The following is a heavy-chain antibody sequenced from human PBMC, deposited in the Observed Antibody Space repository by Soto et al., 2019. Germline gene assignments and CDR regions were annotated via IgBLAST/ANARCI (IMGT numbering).Heavy chain of an antibody. CDR3: AKDRRDGDFMHILVVDF. D-gene: IGHD2-15*01. CDR2: MSYDETKK. V-gene: IGHV3-30*18. J-gene: IGHJ4*02. Sequence: QVRLVESGGGVVQPGGSLRLSCATSGFSLSSYAMHWVRQAPGKGLEWVALMSYDETKKYYADSVKGRFTIPRDSAKNTLFLQMNNLRVEDTAVYYCAKDRRDGDFMHILVVDFWGQGALVTVSS. CDR1: GFSLSSYA.